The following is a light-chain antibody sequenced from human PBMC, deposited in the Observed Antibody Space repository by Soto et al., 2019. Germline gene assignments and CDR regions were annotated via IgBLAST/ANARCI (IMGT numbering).Light chain of an antibody. Sequence: DIQMTQSPSSLSASVGDRFTITCRASQSISSYLNWYQQKPGKAPKVLIFDASSLKTGVPSRFSGSGSGTEFTLTISNLQPDDFATYYCQQYDSYSSGPFGQGTKVDIK. V-gene: IGKV1-5*01. CDR2: DAS. J-gene: IGKJ1*01. CDR3: QQYDSYSSGP. CDR1: QSISSY.